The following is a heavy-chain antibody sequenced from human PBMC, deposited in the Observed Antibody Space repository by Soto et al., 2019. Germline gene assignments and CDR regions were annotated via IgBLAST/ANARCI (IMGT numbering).Heavy chain of an antibody. J-gene: IGHJ4*01. V-gene: IGHV4-34*01. CDR2: ISRSGST. CDR1: GGSLGGFH. Sequence: QVQLQQWGAGLLKPSETLSLTCAVSGGSLGGFHWSWIRQPPGKGLEWIGEISRSGSTNYGPSLKNRVTMSLDTSRNQVSLNLSSVTDADTAVYYCARGRTAALIETRLFRVLFDLWGHGNLVTVSS. D-gene: IGHD3-10*01. CDR3: ARGRTAALIETRLFRVLFDL.